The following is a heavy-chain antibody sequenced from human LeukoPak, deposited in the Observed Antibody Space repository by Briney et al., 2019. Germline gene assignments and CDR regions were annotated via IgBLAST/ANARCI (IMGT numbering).Heavy chain of an antibody. D-gene: IGHD6-19*01. V-gene: IGHV3-30*02. CDR1: GFTFSNYG. CDR3: AKDFISGLGYDY. Sequence: PGGSLRRSCAASGFTFSNYGMHWVRQAPGKGLEWVAFIRYDGSNKYYAGSVKGRFTISRDNSKNTLYLQMNSLRAEDTAVYYCAKDFISGLGYDYWGQGTLVTVSS. J-gene: IGHJ4*02. CDR2: IRYDGSNK.